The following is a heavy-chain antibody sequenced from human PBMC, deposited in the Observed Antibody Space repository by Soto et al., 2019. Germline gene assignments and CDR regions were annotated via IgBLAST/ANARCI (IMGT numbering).Heavy chain of an antibody. D-gene: IGHD3-22*01. CDR3: ARVYYDSSGYPL. Sequence: SLKVSCKASGGTFSSYAISWVRQAPGQGLEWMGGIIPIFGTANYAQKFQGRVTITADESTSTAYMELSSLRSEDTAVYYCARVYYDSSGYPLWGQETLVTGSS. CDR1: GGTFSSYA. V-gene: IGHV1-69*13. J-gene: IGHJ4*02. CDR2: IIPIFGTA.